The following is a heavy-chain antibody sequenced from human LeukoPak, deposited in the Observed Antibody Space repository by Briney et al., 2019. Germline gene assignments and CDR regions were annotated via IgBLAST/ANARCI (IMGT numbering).Heavy chain of an antibody. D-gene: IGHD3-22*01. V-gene: IGHV4-59*01. J-gene: IGHJ4*02. Sequence: SEALSLTCTVSGGSISSYYWSWIRQPPGKGLEWIGYIYYSGSTNYNPSLKSRVTISVDTSKNQFSLKLSSVTAADTAVYYCARVRDLYYYDSSGYLYYFDYWGQGTLVTVSS. CDR2: IYYSGST. CDR3: ARVRDLYYYDSSGYLYYFDY. CDR1: GGSISSYY.